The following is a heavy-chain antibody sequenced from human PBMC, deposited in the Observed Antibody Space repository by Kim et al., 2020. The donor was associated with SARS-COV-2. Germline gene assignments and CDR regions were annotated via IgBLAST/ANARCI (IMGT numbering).Heavy chain of an antibody. CDR3: AIRPDTAMVIGPKNFDY. CDR1: GFTFSSYA. D-gene: IGHD5-18*01. V-gene: IGHV3-23*01. Sequence: GGSLRLSCAASGFTFSSYAMSWVRQAPGKGLEWVSAISGSGGSTYYADSVKGRFTISRDNSKNTLYLQMNSLRAEDTAVYYCAIRPDTAMVIGPKNFDYWGQGTLVTVSS. CDR2: ISGSGGST. J-gene: IGHJ4*02.